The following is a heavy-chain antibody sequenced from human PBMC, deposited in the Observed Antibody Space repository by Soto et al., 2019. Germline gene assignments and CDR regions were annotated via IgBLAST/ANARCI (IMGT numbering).Heavy chain of an antibody. CDR1: GVSISSHDW. CDR3: ATRASSRFS. D-gene: IGHD6-13*01. V-gene: IGHV4-4*02. CDR2: SHQSGNT. Sequence: QVQLQESGPGLVKPSGTLSLTCAVSGVSISSHDWWTWVRQPPGKGLEWIGESHQSGNTNYNSSLERRVTISVDKSNTQFYLKLTSVTVADTDVYYCATRASSRFSWGQGTLVTVSS. J-gene: IGHJ5*02.